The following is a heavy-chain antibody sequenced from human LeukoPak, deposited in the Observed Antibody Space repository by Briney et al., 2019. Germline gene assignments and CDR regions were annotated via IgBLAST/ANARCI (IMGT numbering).Heavy chain of an antibody. Sequence: GGSLRLSCAASGFTFSSYAMHWVRQAPGKGLEWVAVIWYDGSNKYYADSVKGRFTISRDNSKNTLYLQMNSLRAEDTAVYYCARDAVGYCSSTSCSWIDYWGQGTLVTVSS. CDR1: GFTFSSYA. CDR3: ARDAVGYCSSTSCSWIDY. V-gene: IGHV3-33*01. CDR2: IWYDGSNK. J-gene: IGHJ4*02. D-gene: IGHD2-2*01.